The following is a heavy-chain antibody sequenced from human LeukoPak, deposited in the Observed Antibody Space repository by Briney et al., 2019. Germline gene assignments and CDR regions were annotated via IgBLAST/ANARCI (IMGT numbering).Heavy chain of an antibody. J-gene: IGHJ3*02. CDR3: AGIIYDSSGYPYDAFDI. Sequence: ASVKVSRKASGYTFTSYYMHWVRQAPGQGLEWMGIINPSGGSTSYAQKFQGRVTMTRDMSTSTVYMELSSLRSEDTAVYYCAGIIYDSSGYPYDAFDIWGQGTMVTVSS. CDR2: INPSGGST. V-gene: IGHV1-46*01. CDR1: GYTFTSYY. D-gene: IGHD3-22*01.